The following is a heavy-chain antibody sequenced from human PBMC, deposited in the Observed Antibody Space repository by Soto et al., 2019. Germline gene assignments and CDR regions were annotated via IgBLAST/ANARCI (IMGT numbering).Heavy chain of an antibody. CDR3: ARERARVFDS. CDR1: GFPFSDYY. CDR2: ISISGGTI. V-gene: IGHV3-11*01. J-gene: IGHJ4*02. Sequence: GGSLRLSSTASGFPFSDYYMSWIRQAPGKGLEWLSYISISGGTIYYAGSVKGRFSISRDNAKNSLYLQLSSLRAEDTAVYFCARERARVFDSWGQGTLVTVSS.